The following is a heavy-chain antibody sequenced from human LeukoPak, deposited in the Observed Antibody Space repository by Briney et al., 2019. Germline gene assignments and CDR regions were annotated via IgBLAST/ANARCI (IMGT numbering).Heavy chain of an antibody. J-gene: IGHJ4*02. CDR2: FSGSGGST. CDR3: ARGSTYYDSSGQVPFDY. Sequence: GGSLRLSCAASGFTFSSYAMSWVRQAPGKGLEWVSTFSGSGGSTYYADSVKGRFTISRDNSKNTLYLQMNSLRAEDTAVYYCARGSTYYDSSGQVPFDYWGQGTLVTVSS. D-gene: IGHD3-22*01. CDR1: GFTFSSYA. V-gene: IGHV3-23*01.